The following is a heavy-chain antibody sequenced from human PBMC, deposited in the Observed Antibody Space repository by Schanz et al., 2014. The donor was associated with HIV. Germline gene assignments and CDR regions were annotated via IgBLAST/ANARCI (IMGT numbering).Heavy chain of an antibody. CDR3: AKSHKHDSSDYYRFYYCGMDV. D-gene: IGHD6-19*01. CDR1: GFTFKSYA. J-gene: IGHJ6*02. V-gene: IGHV3-23*01. Sequence: EVQLLESGGGLVQAGGSLRLSCAASGFTFKSYAMSWVRQAPGKGLEWVSAISATGGSTYYADSVKGRFTISRDNSKNTLYLQMNSLRPEDTAVYYCAKSHKHDSSDYYRFYYCGMDVWGQGTTVTVSS. CDR2: ISATGGST.